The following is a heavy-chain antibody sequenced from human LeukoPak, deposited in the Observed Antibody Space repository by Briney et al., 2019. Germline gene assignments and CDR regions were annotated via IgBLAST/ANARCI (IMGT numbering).Heavy chain of an antibody. CDR1: GFTFTSYV. Sequence: GGSLRLSCAASGFTFTSYVMSWVRQAPGKGLEWVSSITASGGTTYYADSVKGRFTISRDNSKNTLYLQMNSLRAEDTAVYYCARDGSLDYWGQGTLVTVSS. CDR2: ITASGGTT. D-gene: IGHD2-15*01. J-gene: IGHJ4*02. CDR3: ARDGSLDY. V-gene: IGHV3-23*01.